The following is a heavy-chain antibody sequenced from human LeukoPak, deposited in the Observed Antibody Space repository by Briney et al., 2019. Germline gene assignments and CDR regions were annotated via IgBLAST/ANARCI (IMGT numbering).Heavy chain of an antibody. V-gene: IGHV3-30-3*01. J-gene: IGHJ4*02. CDR2: ISYDGSNK. CDR3: ARDPLSIPFDY. D-gene: IGHD2-2*02. Sequence: GGSLRLSCAASGFAFSSYAMHWVRQAPGKGLEWVAVISYDGSNKYYADSVKGRYTISRDNSKNTLYLQMNSLRAEDTAVYYCARDPLSIPFDYWGQGTLVTVSS. CDR1: GFAFSSYA.